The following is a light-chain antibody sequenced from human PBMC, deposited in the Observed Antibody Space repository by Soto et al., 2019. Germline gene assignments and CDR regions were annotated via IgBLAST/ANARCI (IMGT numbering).Light chain of an antibody. V-gene: IGKV3-20*01. CDR2: GAS. Sequence: EIVLTQSPGTLSLSPGERATLSCRASQSVSSTYLAWYQQKPGQAPRLLIYGASSRATGIPDRFSGSGSGTDFTLTISRLEPEDFALYSCHQYGSSPPYTFGQGTKLEIK. CDR1: QSVSSTY. J-gene: IGKJ2*01. CDR3: HQYGSSPPYT.